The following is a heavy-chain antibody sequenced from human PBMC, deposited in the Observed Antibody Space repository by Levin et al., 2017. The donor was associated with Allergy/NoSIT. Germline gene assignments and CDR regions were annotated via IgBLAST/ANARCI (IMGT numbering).Heavy chain of an antibody. CDR1: GFTFSSYW. J-gene: IGHJ4*02. D-gene: IGHD3-22*01. Sequence: GGSLRLSCAASGFTFSSYWMHWVRQAPGKGLVWVSRINSDGSSTSYADSVKGRFTISRDNAKNTLYLQMNSLRAEDTAVYYCARDFLTYYDSSGYLFDYWGQGTLVTVSS. CDR3: ARDFLTYYDSSGYLFDY. V-gene: IGHV3-74*01. CDR2: INSDGSST.